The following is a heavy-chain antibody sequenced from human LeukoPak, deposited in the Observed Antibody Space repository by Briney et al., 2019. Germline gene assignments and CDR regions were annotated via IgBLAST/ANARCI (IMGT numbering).Heavy chain of an antibody. CDR3: ARVMTAITNWFDP. D-gene: IGHD2-21*02. CDR2: IYRDGST. Sequence: PGGSLRLSCAASGFTVSSNYVSWVRQAPGKGLEWVSSIYRDGSTYYADSVKGRFTIPRDNSKNTLNLQMNNLRVEDTAVYYCARVMTAITNWFDPWGQGTLVTVPS. CDR1: GFTVSSNY. V-gene: IGHV3-66*01. J-gene: IGHJ5*02.